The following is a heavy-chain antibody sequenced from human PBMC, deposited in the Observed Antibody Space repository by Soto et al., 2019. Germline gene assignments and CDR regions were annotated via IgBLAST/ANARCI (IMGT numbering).Heavy chain of an antibody. J-gene: IGHJ5*02. V-gene: IGHV4-31*03. Sequence: SETLSLTCTVSGGSISSGGYYWSWIRQHPGKGLEWIGYIYYSGSTYYNPSLKSRVTISVDTSKNQFSLKLSSVTAADTAVYYCARDTLAGSGSYYQHRWFDPWGQGTLVTVSS. D-gene: IGHD3-10*01. CDR1: GGSISSGGYY. CDR3: ARDTLAGSGSYYQHRWFDP. CDR2: IYYSGST.